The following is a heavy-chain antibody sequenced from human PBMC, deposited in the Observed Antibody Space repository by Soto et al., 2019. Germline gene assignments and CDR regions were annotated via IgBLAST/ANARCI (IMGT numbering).Heavy chain of an antibody. CDR1: GYTFTSYD. V-gene: IGHV1-2*04. Sequence: ASVKVSCKASGYTFTSYDINCVRQAPGQGLEWMGWINPNSGGTNYAKKFQGWVTMTRDTSISTAYMELSRLRSDDTAVYYCARDPHGSSGWYFDYWGQGTLVTVSS. D-gene: IGHD6-19*01. CDR2: INPNSGGT. CDR3: ARDPHGSSGWYFDY. J-gene: IGHJ4*02.